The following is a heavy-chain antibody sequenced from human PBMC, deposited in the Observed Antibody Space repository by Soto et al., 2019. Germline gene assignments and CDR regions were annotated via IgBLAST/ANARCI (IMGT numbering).Heavy chain of an antibody. J-gene: IGHJ6*02. Sequence: ASVKVSCKASGGTFSSYAISWVRQAPGQGLEWMGGIIPIFGTANYAQKFQGRVTITADESSSTAYIELSSLRSEDTAVYYCALASQGVISREGFHIYYHYAMEVLGQGTTVTASS. V-gene: IGHV1-69*13. CDR3: ALASQGVISREGFHIYYHYAMEV. CDR1: GGTFSSYA. D-gene: IGHD3-16*01. CDR2: IIPIFGTA.